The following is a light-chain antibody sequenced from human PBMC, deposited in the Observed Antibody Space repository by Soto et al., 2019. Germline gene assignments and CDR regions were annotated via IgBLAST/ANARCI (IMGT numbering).Light chain of an antibody. J-gene: IGLJ3*02. V-gene: IGLV6-57*04. Sequence: NSMLTQPHSVSESPGKTVTISCTRSSGSIASNYVQWFQQRPGSAPTTVIYEDNQRPSGVPDRFSGSIDSSSNSASLTISGLKTEDEADYYCQSYDSSSRVFGGGTKLTVL. CDR2: EDN. CDR3: QSYDSSSRV. CDR1: SGSIASNY.